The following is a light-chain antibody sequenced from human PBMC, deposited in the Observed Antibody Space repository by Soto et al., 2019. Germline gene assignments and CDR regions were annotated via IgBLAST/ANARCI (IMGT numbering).Light chain of an antibody. Sequence: QSALTQPPSASGSPGQSVTISCIGTASDIGRYNYVSWYQHHPGKAPKLIIYEVTKRPSGVPDRFSGSKSGNTASLTVSGLPADDEADYYCNSYVGSNNYVFGTGTKVTVL. CDR1: ASDIGRYNY. V-gene: IGLV2-8*01. J-gene: IGLJ1*01. CDR2: EVT. CDR3: NSYVGSNNYV.